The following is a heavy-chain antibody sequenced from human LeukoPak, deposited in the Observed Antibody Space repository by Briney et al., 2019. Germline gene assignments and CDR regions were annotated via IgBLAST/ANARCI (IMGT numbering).Heavy chain of an antibody. V-gene: IGHV1-18*04. CDR3: ARGLPYCSGGSCYPVFDY. D-gene: IGHD2-15*01. CDR1: GYTFTSYG. CDR2: ISAYNGNT. Sequence: ASVKVSCKASGYTFTSYGISWVRQAPGQGLEWMGWISAYNGNTNYAQKLQGRVTMTTDTSTSTAYMELRSLRSDDTAVYYCARGLPYCSGGSCYPVFDYWGQGTLVTVSS. J-gene: IGHJ4*02.